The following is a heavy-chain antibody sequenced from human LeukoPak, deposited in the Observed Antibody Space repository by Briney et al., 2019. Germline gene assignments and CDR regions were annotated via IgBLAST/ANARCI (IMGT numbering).Heavy chain of an antibody. V-gene: IGHV7-4-1*02. J-gene: IGHJ6*02. CDR3: ARDGSGKNCSGGSCYSSYYYGMDV. D-gene: IGHD2-15*01. Sequence: ASVTVSCTASGYTFTSYAMNWVRQAPGQGLEWMGWINTNTGNPTYAQGFTGRFVFSLDTSVSTAYLQISSLKAEDTAVYYCARDGSGKNCSGGSCYSSYYYGMDVWGQGTTVTVSS. CDR1: GYTFTSYA. CDR2: INTNTGNP.